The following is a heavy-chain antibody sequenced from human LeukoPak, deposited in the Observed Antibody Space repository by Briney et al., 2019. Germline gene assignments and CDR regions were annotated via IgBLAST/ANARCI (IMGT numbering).Heavy chain of an antibody. CDR1: GFTFSSYE. D-gene: IGHD3-16*01. V-gene: IGHV3-48*03. Sequence: GGSLRLSCAASGFTFSSYEMNWVRQAPGKGLEWVSYISSSGSTIYYADSVKGRFTISRDNAKNSLYLQMNSLRAKDTAVYYCARGLSPGYDYVWGSYWGQGTLVTVSS. J-gene: IGHJ4*02. CDR3: ARGLSPGYDYVWGSY. CDR2: ISSSGSTI.